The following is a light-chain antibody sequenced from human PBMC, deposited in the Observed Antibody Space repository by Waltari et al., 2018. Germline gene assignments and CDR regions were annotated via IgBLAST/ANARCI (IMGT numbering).Light chain of an antibody. CDR3: QHHVRLPAT. CDR2: AAS. CDR1: QSISKY. J-gene: IGKJ1*01. V-gene: IGKV3-20*01. Sequence: EIVLTQSPGTLSLSPGESATLSCRASQSISKYLAWYQQRPGQAPRLLIYAASNRATGIPDRFSGGGSGTDFSLTISRLEPEDVAVYYCQHHVRLPATFGQGTKVEIK.